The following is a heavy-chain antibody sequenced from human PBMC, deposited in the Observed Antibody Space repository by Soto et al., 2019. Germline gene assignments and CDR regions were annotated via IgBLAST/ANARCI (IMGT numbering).Heavy chain of an antibody. CDR1: GYTFTSYG. J-gene: IGHJ6*02. CDR3: AKRRGIAKYGLDV. Sequence: ASVKVSCKASGYTFTSYGISWVRQAPGQGLEWMGWISAYNGNTNYAQKLQGRVTMTTDTSTSTAYMELRSLRVEDTAVYYCAKRRGIAKYGLDVWGQGTTVTVSS. CDR2: ISAYNGNT. D-gene: IGHD6-13*01. V-gene: IGHV1-18*01.